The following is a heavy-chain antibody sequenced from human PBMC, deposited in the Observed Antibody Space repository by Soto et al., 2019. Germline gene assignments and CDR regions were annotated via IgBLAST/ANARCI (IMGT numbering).Heavy chain of an antibody. CDR1: GFTFSVYA. CDR3: AKYSELPYEAYLQQ. V-gene: IGHV3-23*01. CDR2: ISSSGGRT. Sequence: GGSLRLSCAASGFTFSVYAMSWVRQAPGKGLEWVSAISSSGGRTFYADSLRGRFTISRDNSKSALYLQMNNLRAEDTAIYYCAKYSELPYEAYLQQWGQGTLVTVSS. J-gene: IGHJ1*01. D-gene: IGHD1-7*01.